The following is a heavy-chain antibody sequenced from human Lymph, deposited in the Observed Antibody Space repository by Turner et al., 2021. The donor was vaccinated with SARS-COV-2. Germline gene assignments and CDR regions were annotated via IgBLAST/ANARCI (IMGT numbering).Heavy chain of an antibody. Sequence: QVQLVQSGAEVKKPGATVKVSCKASGYTVTGSYMHWVRQAPGQGLEWMGWINPNSGGTNYAQNFQGRVTMTRDTSISAAYMELSRLRSDDTAVYYCARDVERYNDFWSGYSGGYGMDVWGQGTTVTVSS. CDR1: GYTVTGSY. J-gene: IGHJ6*02. CDR3: ARDVERYNDFWSGYSGGYGMDV. CDR2: INPNSGGT. V-gene: IGHV1-2*02. D-gene: IGHD3-3*01.